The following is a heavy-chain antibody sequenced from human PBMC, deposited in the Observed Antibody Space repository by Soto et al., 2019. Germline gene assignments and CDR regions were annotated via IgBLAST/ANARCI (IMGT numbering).Heavy chain of an antibody. CDR1: GGSISSSSYY. CDR2: IYYSGST. J-gene: IGHJ3*02. V-gene: IGHV4-39*01. D-gene: IGHD3-10*02. Sequence: QLQLQESGPGLVKLSETLSLTCTVSGGSISSSSYYWGWIRQPPGKGLEWIGSIYYSGSTYYNPSLKSRVTISVDTSKNQFSLKLSSVTAADTPVYYCATNVNPWAQGAFDIWGQGTMVTVSS. CDR3: ATNVNPWAQGAFDI.